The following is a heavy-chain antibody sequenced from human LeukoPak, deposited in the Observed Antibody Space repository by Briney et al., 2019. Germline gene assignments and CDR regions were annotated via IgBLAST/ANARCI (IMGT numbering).Heavy chain of an antibody. Sequence: GGSLRLSCAASGFTFSSYSMNWVRQGPGKGLEWVSSISSSSSYIYYADSVKGRFTISRDNSKNTLYLQMTSLRAEDTAVYYCASESVAVAGYMVVWGKGTTVTVSS. CDR1: GFTFSSYS. J-gene: IGHJ6*03. V-gene: IGHV3-21*04. CDR3: ASESVAVAGYMVV. CDR2: ISSSSSYI. D-gene: IGHD6-19*01.